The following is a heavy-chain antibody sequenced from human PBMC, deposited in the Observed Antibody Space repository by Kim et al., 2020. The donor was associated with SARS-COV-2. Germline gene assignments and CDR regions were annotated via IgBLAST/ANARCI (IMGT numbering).Heavy chain of an antibody. CDR2: IYYSGST. D-gene: IGHD6-13*01. V-gene: IGHV4-39*01. Sequence: SETLSLTCTVSGGSISSSSYYWGWIRQPPGKGLEWIGSIYYSGSTYYNPSLKSRVTISVDTSKNQFSLKLSSVTAADTAVYYCATVLVSSSWYEVGLPDFRYWGQGTLVTVSS. CDR1: GGSISSSSYY. J-gene: IGHJ4*02. CDR3: ATVLVSSSWYEVGLPDFRY.